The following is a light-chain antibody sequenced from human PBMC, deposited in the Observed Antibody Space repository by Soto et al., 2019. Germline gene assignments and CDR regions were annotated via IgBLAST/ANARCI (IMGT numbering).Light chain of an antibody. CDR2: LFNDGSH. J-gene: IGLJ2*01. CDR3: QTWGTGIRV. V-gene: IGLV4-69*01. Sequence: QPVLTQSPSASASLGASVNLTCTLSSGHSRYGIAWHQQQPQKGPRFLMKLFNDGSHSRGDGIPDRFSGSGSGAERYLTISSLQSDDEADYYCQTWGTGIRVFGGGTKLTVL. CDR1: SGHSRYG.